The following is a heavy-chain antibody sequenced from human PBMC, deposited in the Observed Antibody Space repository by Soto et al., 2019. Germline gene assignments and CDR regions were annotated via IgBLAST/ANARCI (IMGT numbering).Heavy chain of an antibody. CDR2: IYHSGST. V-gene: IGHV4-30-4*01. J-gene: IGHJ6*02. Sequence: QVQLQESGPGLVKPSQTLSLTCTVSGGSISSGDYYWSWIRQPPGKGLEWIGYIYHSGSTYYNPSLKSRVTISVDTSKNQFSLKLSSVTAADTAVYYCARTTVTKAYYYYGMDVWGQGTTVTVSS. CDR1: GGSISSGDYY. CDR3: ARTTVTKAYYYYGMDV. D-gene: IGHD4-17*01.